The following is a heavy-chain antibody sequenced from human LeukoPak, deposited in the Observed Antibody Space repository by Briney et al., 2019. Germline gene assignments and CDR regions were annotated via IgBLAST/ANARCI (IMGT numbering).Heavy chain of an antibody. CDR1: GGSFSGYY. V-gene: IGHV4-34*01. CDR3: ARQGGSGSYYMTSFDP. D-gene: IGHD3-10*01. CDR2: INHIGST. J-gene: IGHJ5*02. Sequence: SETLSLTCAVYGGSFSGYYWSWIRQPPGKGLEWIGEINHIGSTNYNPSLKSRVTISVDTSKNQFSLKLSSVTAADTAVYYCARQGGSGSYYMTSFDPWGQGTLVTVYS.